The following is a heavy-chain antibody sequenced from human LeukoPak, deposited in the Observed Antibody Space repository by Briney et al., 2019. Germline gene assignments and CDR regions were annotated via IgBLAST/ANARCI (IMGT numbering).Heavy chain of an antibody. CDR2: VTGSASST. J-gene: IGHJ5*02. CDR3: AKGWYNGPNWFDP. V-gene: IGHV3-23*01. D-gene: IGHD1-14*01. CDR1: GFPFRSYA. Sequence: PGGSLRLSCAGSGFPFRSYAMSWLRQAPGKGLEWVSGVTGSASSTYYADSVKGRFTISRDNSKNILYLQMNSLRVEDTAVYYCAKGWYNGPNWFDPWGQGTLVTVSS.